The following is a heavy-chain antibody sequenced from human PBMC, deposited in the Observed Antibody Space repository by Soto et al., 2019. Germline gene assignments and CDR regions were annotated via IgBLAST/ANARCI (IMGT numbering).Heavy chain of an antibody. Sequence: EVQLVESGGGLVQPGRSLRLSCAASGFTFDDYAMHWVRQAPGKGLEWVSGISWNSGSIGYADSVKGRFTISRDNANNSLYLQMNSLRAEDTALYSCAKSKSSSWQEDFDYWGRGTLVTVSS. V-gene: IGHV3-9*01. D-gene: IGHD6-13*01. CDR1: GFTFDDYA. CDR2: ISWNSGSI. CDR3: AKSKSSSWQEDFDY. J-gene: IGHJ4*02.